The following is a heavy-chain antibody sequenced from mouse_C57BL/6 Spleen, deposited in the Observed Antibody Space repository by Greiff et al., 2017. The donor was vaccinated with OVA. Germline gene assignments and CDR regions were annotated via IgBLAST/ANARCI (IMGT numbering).Heavy chain of an antibody. J-gene: IGHJ2*01. Sequence: QVQLQQSGAELARPGASVKLSCKASGYTFTSYGISWVKQSTGQGLEWIGEIYPRSGNTYYNEKFKGKATLTADKSSSTAYMELRRLTSEDSAVYFCARGGDYDDRDYWGQGPTLTVSS. CDR2: IYPRSGNT. V-gene: IGHV1-81*01. CDR3: ARGGDYDDRDY. D-gene: IGHD2-4*01. CDR1: GYTFTSYG.